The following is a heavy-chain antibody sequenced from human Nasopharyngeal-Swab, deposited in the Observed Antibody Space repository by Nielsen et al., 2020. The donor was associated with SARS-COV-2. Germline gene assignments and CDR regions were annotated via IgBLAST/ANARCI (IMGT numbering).Heavy chain of an antibody. V-gene: IGHV1-3*01. CDR3: ARGRQYYDSSAYYSGHDAFDI. D-gene: IGHD3-22*01. CDR2: INAGNGNT. J-gene: IGHJ3*02. Sequence: ASVKVSCKASGYTFTNYAMHWVRQAPGQRLEWMGWINAGNGNTKYSQMFQGRVTITRDTSASTAYMDPSSLRSEDTAVYYCARGRQYYDSSAYYSGHDAFDIWGQGTKLTVSS. CDR1: GYTFTNYA.